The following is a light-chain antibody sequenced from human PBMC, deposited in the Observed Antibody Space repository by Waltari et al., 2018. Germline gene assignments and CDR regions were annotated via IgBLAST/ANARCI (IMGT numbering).Light chain of an antibody. CDR2: EVS. Sequence: QSALTQPASVSGSPGPSVTISSTGTSSDIGGYNPASWYQHHPGKAPKLMIYEVSNRPSGVSNRFSGSKSGNTASLTISWLQAEDEADYYCSSYTSSSTLVFGGGTKLTVL. J-gene: IGLJ2*01. V-gene: IGLV2-14*01. CDR3: SSYTSSSTLV. CDR1: SSDIGGYNP.